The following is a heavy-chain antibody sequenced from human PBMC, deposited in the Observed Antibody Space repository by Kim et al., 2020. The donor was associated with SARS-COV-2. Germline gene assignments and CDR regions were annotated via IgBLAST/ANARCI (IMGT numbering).Heavy chain of an antibody. CDR2: INPYSGGT. CDR3: ARDWRTSSSPYPYNWFDP. V-gene: IGHV1-2*06. D-gene: IGHD2-8*01. J-gene: IGHJ5*02. CDR1: GYTFTAYY. Sequence: ASVKVSCKTSGYTFTAYYLHWVRQAPGQGLEWMGRINPYSGGTDYAQKFQGRVTMTRDKSISTAYMELTRLRSDDTAVYYCARDWRTSSSPYPYNWFDPWGQGTLVTVSS.